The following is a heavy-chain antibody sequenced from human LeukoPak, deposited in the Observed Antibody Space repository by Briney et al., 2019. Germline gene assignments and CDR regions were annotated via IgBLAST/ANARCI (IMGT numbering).Heavy chain of an antibody. CDR3: ARDGGLLPGATISALLAFDI. CDR2: ISAYNGNT. V-gene: IGHV1-18*01. J-gene: IGHJ3*02. Sequence: ASVKVSCTASGYTFTSYGISWVRQAPGQGLEWMGWISAYNGNTNYAQKLQGRVTMTTDTSTSTAYMELRSLRSDDTAVYYCARDGGLLPGATISALLAFDIWGQGTMVTVSS. D-gene: IGHD5-12*01. CDR1: GYTFTSYG.